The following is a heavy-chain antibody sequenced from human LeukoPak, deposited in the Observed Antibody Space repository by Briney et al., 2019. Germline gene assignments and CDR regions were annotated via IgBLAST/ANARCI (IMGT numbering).Heavy chain of an antibody. CDR3: ARAAGDLDY. J-gene: IGHJ4*02. Sequence: ASVKVSCKASGYTFTSYDINWVRQATGQGLEWVGWMNPNSGNTGSAQKFQGRVTMTRDTTISTAYMELSSLRSEDAAIYYCARAAGDLDYWGQGTLVTVSS. V-gene: IGHV1-8*01. CDR1: GYTFTSYD. CDR2: MNPNSGNT.